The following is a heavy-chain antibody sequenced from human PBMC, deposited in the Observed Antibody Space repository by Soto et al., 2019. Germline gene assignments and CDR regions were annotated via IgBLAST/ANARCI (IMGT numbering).Heavy chain of an antibody. J-gene: IGHJ4*02. V-gene: IGHV1-2*02. CDR3: ARTDYLFSTLTYYFEY. D-gene: IGHD3-16*01. CDR2: INPDNGVP. CDR1: GYTFTGYY. Sequence: ASVKVSCKASGYTFTGYYVNWARQAPGQGLEWMGCINPDNGVPNYAQKFQGRVTLSRDTSINTAYMELSRLTSDDTAMYYCARTDYLFSTLTYYFEYWGQGTLVIV.